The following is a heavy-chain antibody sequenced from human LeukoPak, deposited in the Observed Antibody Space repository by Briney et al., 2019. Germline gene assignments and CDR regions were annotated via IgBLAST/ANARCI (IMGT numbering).Heavy chain of an antibody. J-gene: IGHJ6*03. CDR1: GYTFTGYY. CDR3: ARGGRMVRGVIRWYYYYMDV. CDR2: INPNIGGT. V-gene: IGHV1-2*02. Sequence: ASVRVSSKAPGYTFTGYYMHWVRQAPGQGLGWMGWINPNIGGTNYAQKFQGSVTMTRATSISTAYMELSRLRSDDPAVYYCARGGRMVRGVIRWYYYYMDVWGKGTTVTISS. D-gene: IGHD3-10*01.